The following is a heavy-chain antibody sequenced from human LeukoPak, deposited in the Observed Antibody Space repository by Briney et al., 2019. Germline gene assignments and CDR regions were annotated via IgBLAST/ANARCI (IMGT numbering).Heavy chain of an antibody. CDR3: ARREVGMVRGVKGAFDI. D-gene: IGHD3-10*01. CDR1: GGSISSGGYY. CDR2: IYHSGST. Sequence: SQTLSLTCTVSGGSISSGGYYWSWIRQPPGKGLEWIGYIYHSGSTYYNPSLKSRVTISVDRSKNQFSLKLSSVTAADTAVYYCARREVGMVRGVKGAFDIWGQGTMVTVSS. J-gene: IGHJ3*02. V-gene: IGHV4-30-2*01.